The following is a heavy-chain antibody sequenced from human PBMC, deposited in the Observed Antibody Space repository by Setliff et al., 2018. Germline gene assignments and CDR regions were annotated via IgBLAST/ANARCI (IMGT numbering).Heavy chain of an antibody. Sequence: GASVKVSCAASGFTFNSYSMNWVRQAPGKGLEWVSFISSNSHYKYYADSLEGRFTISRDNTKNSLYLQINSLRAEDTAVYYCAREALSYNSYLSTDYWGQGTLVTVSS. CDR1: GFTFNSYS. CDR2: ISSNSHYK. V-gene: IGHV3-21*01. D-gene: IGHD3-10*01. CDR3: AREALSYNSYLSTDY. J-gene: IGHJ4*02.